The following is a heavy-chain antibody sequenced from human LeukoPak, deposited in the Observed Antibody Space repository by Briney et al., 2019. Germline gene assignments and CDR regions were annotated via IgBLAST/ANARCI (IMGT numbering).Heavy chain of an antibody. J-gene: IGHJ4*02. CDR3: ARSQVVVASYYFDY. Sequence: GGSRRLSCAASGFTFSTYNMNWVRQAPGKGLEWVSYISSSSRTVYYADSVKGRFTISRDNAKNSLHLQMNNLRAEDTAVYYCARSQVVVASYYFDYWGQGTLVTVSS. V-gene: IGHV3-48*01. CDR1: GFTFSTYN. CDR2: ISSSSRTV. D-gene: IGHD2-15*01.